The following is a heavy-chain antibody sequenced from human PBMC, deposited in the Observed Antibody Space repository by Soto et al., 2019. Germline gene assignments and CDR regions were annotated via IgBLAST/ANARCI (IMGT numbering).Heavy chain of an antibody. Sequence: KPSETLSLTCTVSGGSISSYYWSWIRQPPGKGLEWIGYIYYSGSTNYNPSLKSRVTISVDTSKNQFSLKLSSVTAADTAVYYCARDRGIAARYYYYYGMDVWGHGTTVTVSS. D-gene: IGHD6-6*01. CDR3: ARDRGIAARYYYYYGMDV. CDR2: IYYSGST. V-gene: IGHV4-59*01. J-gene: IGHJ6*02. CDR1: GGSISSYY.